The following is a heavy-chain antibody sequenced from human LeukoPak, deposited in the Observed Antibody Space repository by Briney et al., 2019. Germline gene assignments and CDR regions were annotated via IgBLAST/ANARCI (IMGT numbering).Heavy chain of an antibody. CDR3: AKSGYRSSWHLHFDY. CDR2: IWYDGNNE. CDR1: GFTFSNYG. J-gene: IGHJ4*02. V-gene: IGHV3-30*02. D-gene: IGHD6-13*01. Sequence: GGSLRLSCAASGFTFSNYGMHWARQAPGKGLEGVADIWYDGNNEYYADSVKGRFTISRDNSKNTLYLQMNSLRAEDTAVYYCAKSGYRSSWHLHFDYWGQGTLVTVSS.